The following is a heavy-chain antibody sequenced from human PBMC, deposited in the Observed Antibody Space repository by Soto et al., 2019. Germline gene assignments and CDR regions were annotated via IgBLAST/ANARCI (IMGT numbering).Heavy chain of an antibody. CDR2: IIPIFGTA. J-gene: IGHJ4*02. V-gene: IGHV1-69*13. CDR1: GGTFSSYA. Sequence: GASVKVSCKASGGTFSSYAISWVRQAPGQGLEWVGGIIPIFGTANYAQKFQGRVTITADESTSTAYMELSSLRSEDTAVYYCARDRGYSDYYFDYWGQGTLVTAPQ. CDR3: ARDRGYSDYYFDY. D-gene: IGHD5-18*01.